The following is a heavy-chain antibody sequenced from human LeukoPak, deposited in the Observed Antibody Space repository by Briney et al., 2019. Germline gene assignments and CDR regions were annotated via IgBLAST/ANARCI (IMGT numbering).Heavy chain of an antibody. V-gene: IGHV4-34*01. D-gene: IGHD3-22*01. CDR2: INPRVKT. Sequence: PSETLSLTCAVYGGSFSGYYWSWIRQPPGKGLEWIGKINPRVKTNDDPSLKSRVTISLDTSKNQFSPKLSSVTAADTAVYYCARRHYYDTSGYFYWGQGTLVTVSS. CDR1: GGSFSGYY. CDR3: ARRHYYDTSGYFY. J-gene: IGHJ4*02.